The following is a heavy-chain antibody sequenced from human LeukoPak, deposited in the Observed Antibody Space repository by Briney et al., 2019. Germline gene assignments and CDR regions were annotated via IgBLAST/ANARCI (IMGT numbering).Heavy chain of an antibody. J-gene: IGHJ2*01. CDR3: ARVPGGYWYLDL. D-gene: IGHD3-16*01. V-gene: IGHV1-2*02. Sequence: ASVKVSCKASGYTFTDYYVYWARQAPGQGLEWMGWINPNSGGTNYAQKFQGRVTMTRDTSIGTAYMELSRLKSDDTAMYYCARVPGGYWYLDLWGRGTLVTVSS. CDR2: INPNSGGT. CDR1: GYTFTDYY.